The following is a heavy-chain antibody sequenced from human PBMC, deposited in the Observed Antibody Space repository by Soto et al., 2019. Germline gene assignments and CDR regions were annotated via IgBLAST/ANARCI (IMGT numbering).Heavy chain of an antibody. V-gene: IGHV4-4*02. CDR1: GGSISSSNW. CDR2: IYHSGST. Sequence: SETLSLTCAVSGGSISSSNWWSWVRQPPGKGLEWIGEIYHSGSTNYNPSLKSRVTISVDKSKNQFSLKLSSVTAADTAVYYCARVGGYCSGGSCYPTTIYYYGMDVWGQGTTVTVSS. D-gene: IGHD2-15*01. CDR3: ARVGGYCSGGSCYPTTIYYYGMDV. J-gene: IGHJ6*02.